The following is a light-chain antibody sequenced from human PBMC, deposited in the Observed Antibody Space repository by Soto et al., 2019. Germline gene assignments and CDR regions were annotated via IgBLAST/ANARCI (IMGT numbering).Light chain of an antibody. CDR1: NIGSKS. Sequence: SYELTQPPSVSVAPGKTARITCGGNNIGSKSVHWYQQKPGQAPVLVIYYDSDRPSGIPARFSGSNSGNTATLTSSRVEAGDEADYYCQVWDSSSDHYVFGTGTKVTVL. V-gene: IGLV3-21*04. CDR3: QVWDSSSDHYV. CDR2: YDS. J-gene: IGLJ1*01.